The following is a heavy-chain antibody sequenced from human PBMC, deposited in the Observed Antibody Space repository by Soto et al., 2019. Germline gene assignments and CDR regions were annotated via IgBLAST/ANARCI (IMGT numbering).Heavy chain of an antibody. J-gene: IGHJ5*02. V-gene: IGHV4-4*07. CDR1: GDSITNYY. CDR2: MYTKERT. Sequence: QVQLQQSGPGLVKASETLSLTCTVSGDSITNYYWSWIRQPAGKGLEWIGRMYTKERTNYNLSFKSRVTMSVDTSKNQFSLKLNAVTAADTAVYYCARDDYKDGGNNWFDPWGQGTLVTVSS. CDR3: ARDDYKDGGNNWFDP. D-gene: IGHD3-16*01.